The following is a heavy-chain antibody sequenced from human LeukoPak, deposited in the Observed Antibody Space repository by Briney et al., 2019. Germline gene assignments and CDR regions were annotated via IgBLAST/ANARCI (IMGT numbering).Heavy chain of an antibody. D-gene: IGHD2-21*02. Sequence: ASVKVSCKASGYTFTSYGISWVRQAPGQGLEWMGWISAYNGNTNYAQKLQGRVTMTTDTSTSTAYMELRSLRSDDTAVYYCARDGAEKVTYEVFDFWAQGTMVTFSS. CDR2: ISAYNGNT. CDR1: GYTFTSYG. V-gene: IGHV1-18*01. J-gene: IGHJ3*01. CDR3: ARDGAEKVTYEVFDF.